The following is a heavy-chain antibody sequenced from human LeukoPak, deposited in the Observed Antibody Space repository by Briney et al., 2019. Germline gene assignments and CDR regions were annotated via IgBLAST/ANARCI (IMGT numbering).Heavy chain of an antibody. CDR1: GYTFTSYD. D-gene: IGHD3-9*01. V-gene: IGHV1-8*01. CDR3: ARTYDTLTGYHDY. Sequence: APVKISCKASGYTFTSYDINWVRQATGQGLEWMGWMNPNSGNTGYAQKFQGRVTMTRNTSISTAYMELSSLRSEDSAVYYCARTYDTLTGYHDYWGQGTLVTVSS. J-gene: IGHJ4*02. CDR2: MNPNSGNT.